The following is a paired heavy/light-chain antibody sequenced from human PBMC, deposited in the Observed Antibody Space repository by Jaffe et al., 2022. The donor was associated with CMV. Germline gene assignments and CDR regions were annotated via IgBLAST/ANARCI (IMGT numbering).Heavy chain of an antibody. CDR1: GFTFSTYA. CDR3: AKAAGYFDSTTLDYLDH. CDR2: LSGGGYST. Sequence: EVQLVESGGGLVQPGGSLRLSCAASGFTFSTYAMNWVRQVPGKGLEWVSGLSGGGYSTYSAGSVKGRFTISRDNSKNTLSLQMNSLRGEDTAVYYCAKAAGYFDSTTLDYLDHWGQGTLVTVSS. V-gene: IGHV3-23*04. J-gene: IGHJ4*02. D-gene: IGHD3-22*01.
Light chain of an antibody. CDR2: DNT. J-gene: IGLJ2*01. CDR3: GAWDSSLSVMV. V-gene: IGLV1-51*01. CDR1: SSNVGNNY. Sequence: QSVLTQPPSVSAAPGQKVTISCYGSSSNVGNNYVSWYQQLPGTGPKLLIYDNTKRPSGIPDRFSGSTSGASATLAITGLQTGDEADYHCGAWDSSLSVMVFGGGTKVTVL.